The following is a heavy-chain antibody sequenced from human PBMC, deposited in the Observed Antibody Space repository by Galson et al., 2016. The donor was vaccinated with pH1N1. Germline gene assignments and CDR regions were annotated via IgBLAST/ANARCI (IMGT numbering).Heavy chain of an antibody. Sequence: SLRLSCAASGFTFSNAWMSWVRQAPGKGLEWVGRIKSKTDGGTTDYAAPVKGRFTLSRDDSKNTLYLQMNSLKIEDTAVYYCRGLNDNWGQGTWSPSPQ. CDR3: RGLNDN. CDR2: IKSKTDGGTT. V-gene: IGHV3-15*01. D-gene: IGHD3-16*01. J-gene: IGHJ4*02. CDR1: GFTFSNAW.